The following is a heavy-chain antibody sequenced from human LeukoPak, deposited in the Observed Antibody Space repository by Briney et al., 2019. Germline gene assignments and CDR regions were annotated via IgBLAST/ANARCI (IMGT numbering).Heavy chain of an antibody. D-gene: IGHD2-2*01. CDR2: INSDGSST. V-gene: IGHV3-74*01. CDR1: GFTLSTYW. CDR3: ATDVPAVTIFGY. Sequence: PGGSLRLSCAASGFTLSTYWMHWVRQAPGTGLVWVSLINSDGSSTNYADSVKGRFTVSRDNAKNTLYLQTNSMRAEDTAVYYCATDVPAVTIFGYWGQGTLVTVSS. J-gene: IGHJ4*02.